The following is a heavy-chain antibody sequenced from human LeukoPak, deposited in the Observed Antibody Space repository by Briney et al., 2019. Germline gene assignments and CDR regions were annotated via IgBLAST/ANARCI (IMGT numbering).Heavy chain of an antibody. J-gene: IGHJ4*02. D-gene: IGHD2-2*01. CDR2: ISSNGGST. CDR1: GFTFSSYA. V-gene: IGHV3-64*01. Sequence: GGSLRLSCAASGFTFSSYAMHWVRQAPGKELEYVSAISSNGGSTYYANSVKGRFNISRDNSKNTLYLQMGSLRAEDMAVYYCARYCSDTSCYWVGAYDYWGQGTLVTVSS. CDR3: ARYCSDTSCYWVGAYDY.